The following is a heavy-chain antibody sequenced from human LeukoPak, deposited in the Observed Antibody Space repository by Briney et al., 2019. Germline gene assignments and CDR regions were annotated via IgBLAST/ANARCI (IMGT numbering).Heavy chain of an antibody. CDR1: GYTFTSYG. D-gene: IGHD2-2*01. V-gene: IGHV1-18*01. J-gene: IGHJ4*02. CDR3: ARDRPGGVPAATSLDY. Sequence: ASVKVSCKASGYTFTSYGISWVRQAPGQGLEWMGWISAYNGNTNYAQKLQGRVTMTRDTSTSTVYMELSSLRSEDTAVYYCARDRPGGVPAATSLDYWGQGTLVTVSS. CDR2: ISAYNGNT.